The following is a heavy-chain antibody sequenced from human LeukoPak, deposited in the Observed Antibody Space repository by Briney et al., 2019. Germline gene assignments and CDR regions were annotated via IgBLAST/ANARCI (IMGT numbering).Heavy chain of an antibody. D-gene: IGHD1-1*01. CDR1: GFTFRSYW. Sequence: GGSLRLSCAASGFTFRSYWMHWVRPPPGKGLVWVSRIDTDGSSTSYADSVKGRFTISRDNAKNTLYLQMYSRRADNTAIYYCTRGGTTFDYWGQGTLVTVSA. CDR2: IDTDGSST. V-gene: IGHV3-74*01. J-gene: IGHJ4*02. CDR3: TRGGTTFDY.